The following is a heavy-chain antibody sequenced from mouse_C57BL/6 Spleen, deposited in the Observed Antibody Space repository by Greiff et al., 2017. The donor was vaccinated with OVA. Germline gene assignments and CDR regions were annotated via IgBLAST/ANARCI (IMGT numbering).Heavy chain of an antibody. D-gene: IGHD2-1*01. CDR3: ARSGNYDYAMDY. V-gene: IGHV1-26*01. CDR1: GYTFTDYY. Sequence: EVQLQQSGPELVKPGASVKISCKASGYTFTDYYMNWVKQSHGKSLEWIGDINPNNGGTSYNQKFKGKATLTVDKSSSTAYMELRSLTSEDSAVYYCARSGNYDYAMDYWGQGTSVTVSS. J-gene: IGHJ4*01. CDR2: INPNNGGT.